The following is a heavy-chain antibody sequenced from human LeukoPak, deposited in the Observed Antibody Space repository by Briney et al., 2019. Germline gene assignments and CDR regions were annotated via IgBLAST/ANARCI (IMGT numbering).Heavy chain of an antibody. V-gene: IGHV3-74*01. D-gene: IGHD1-26*01. CDR1: GFTFSSDA. CDR2: INSDGSST. CDR3: ARDLGLVGATTGFDY. Sequence: TGGSLRLSCAGSGFTFSSDAMSWVRQAPGKGLVWVSRINSDGSSTSYADSVKGRFTISRDNAKNTLYLQMNSLRAEDTAVYYCARDLGLVGATTGFDYWGQGTLVTVSS. J-gene: IGHJ4*02.